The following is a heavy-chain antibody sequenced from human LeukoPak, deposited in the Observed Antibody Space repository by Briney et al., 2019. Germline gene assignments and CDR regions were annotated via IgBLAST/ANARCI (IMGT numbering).Heavy chain of an antibody. CDR3: AREGWFGELLSHRFDS. D-gene: IGHD3-10*01. V-gene: IGHV3-7*01. CDR1: GLTFSSYC. Sequence: SGWSLRLSCAASGLTFSSYCMSWVRQAPGKGLEWVANIQQDGSEKYYVDSVKGRFTISRDNAKNSLFVQVSSLRAEDTAVYYCAREGWFGELLSHRFDSWGQGTLVTVSS. J-gene: IGHJ4*02. CDR2: IQQDGSEK.